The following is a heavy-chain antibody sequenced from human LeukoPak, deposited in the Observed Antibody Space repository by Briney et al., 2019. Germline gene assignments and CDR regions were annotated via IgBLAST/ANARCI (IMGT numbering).Heavy chain of an antibody. Sequence: GASVKVSCKASGYTFTSYGISWVRQAPGQGLDWMGWISPYNGNTNYAQKLQGRVTMTTDTSTSTAYMELRSLRSDDTAVYYCARVGQGYYDSSGYSSFDYWGQGTLVTVSS. D-gene: IGHD3-22*01. CDR1: GYTFTSYG. V-gene: IGHV1-18*01. CDR3: ARVGQGYYDSSGYSSFDY. J-gene: IGHJ4*02. CDR2: ISPYNGNT.